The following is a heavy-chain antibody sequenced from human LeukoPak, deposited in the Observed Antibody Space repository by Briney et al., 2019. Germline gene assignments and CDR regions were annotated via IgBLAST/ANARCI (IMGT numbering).Heavy chain of an antibody. V-gene: IGHV3-11*06. CDR2: ISSISTYT. Sequence: GGSLRLSCAASGFSFSDYYMSWIRQAPGKGLEWVSYISSISTYTNYADSVKGRFTISRDNAKNSLYLQMNSLRVEDTAVYYCASLKWSYYFDYWGQGTLVTVSS. CDR1: GFSFSDYY. CDR3: ASLKWSYYFDY. D-gene: IGHD2-15*01. J-gene: IGHJ4*02.